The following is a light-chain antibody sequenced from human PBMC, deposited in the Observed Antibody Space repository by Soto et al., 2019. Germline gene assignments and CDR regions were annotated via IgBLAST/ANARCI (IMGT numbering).Light chain of an antibody. CDR3: QNYNSYSEA. J-gene: IGKJ1*01. V-gene: IGKV1-5*03. CDR1: HTISSR. Sequence: DIQMTQSPSTLSGSVVDRVTITCSASHTISSRLAWYQQKPGKAPKLLIYKASTLKSGVPPRFSGSGSGTEFTLTISSLQPDDFATYYCQNYNSYSEACGQGNKGDIK. CDR2: KAS.